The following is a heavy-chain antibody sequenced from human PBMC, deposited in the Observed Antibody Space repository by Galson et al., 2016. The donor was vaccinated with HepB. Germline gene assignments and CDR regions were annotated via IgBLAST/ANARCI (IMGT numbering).Heavy chain of an antibody. CDR1: GFTFNIYA. CDR2: ISTGGTTI. Sequence: SLRLSCAASGFTFNIYAMSWVRQAPGKGLDWVSYISTGGTTIYYADSVKGRFTISRDNAKNLLYLQMNSLRVEDTAVYYCARDPYCGGDCNSPRYFDLWGRGTLVTVSS. V-gene: IGHV3-48*03. D-gene: IGHD2-21*02. J-gene: IGHJ2*01. CDR3: ARDPYCGGDCNSPRYFDL.